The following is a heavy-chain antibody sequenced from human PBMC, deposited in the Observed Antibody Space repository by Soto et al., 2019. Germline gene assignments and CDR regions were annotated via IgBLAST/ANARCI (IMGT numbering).Heavy chain of an antibody. Sequence: ASVKVSCKASGYAFTGFYLHWLRQAPGQGLEWMGWINPNSGGTKYAQKFQGRVTMTRDMSTSTGYMELSRLRSDDTAVYYCAREPMVRAAHGFDIWGQGTMVTVSS. CDR2: INPNSGGT. J-gene: IGHJ3*02. V-gene: IGHV1-2*02. D-gene: IGHD3-10*01. CDR1: GYAFTGFY. CDR3: AREPMVRAAHGFDI.